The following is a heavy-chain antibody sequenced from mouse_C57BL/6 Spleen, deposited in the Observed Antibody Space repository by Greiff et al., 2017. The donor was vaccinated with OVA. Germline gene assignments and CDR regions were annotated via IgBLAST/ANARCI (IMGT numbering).Heavy chain of an antibody. J-gene: IGHJ4*01. D-gene: IGHD2-3*01. Sequence: EVMLVESGGDLVKPGGSLKLSCAASGFTFSSYGMSWVRQTPDKRLEWVATISSGGSYTYYPDSVKGRFTISRDNAKNTLYLQMSSLKSEDTAMYDCASSYDGPLRVAMDYWGQGTSVTVSS. CDR1: GFTFSSYG. CDR3: ASSYDGPLRVAMDY. V-gene: IGHV5-6*01. CDR2: ISSGGSYT.